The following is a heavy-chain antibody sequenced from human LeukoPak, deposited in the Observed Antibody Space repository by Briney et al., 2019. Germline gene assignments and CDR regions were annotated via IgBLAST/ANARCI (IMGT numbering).Heavy chain of an antibody. CDR1: GYTFTSYD. CDR3: ARGGSSWYSYYYYYMDV. CDR2: MNPNSGNT. J-gene: IGHJ6*03. V-gene: IGHV1-8*03. Sequence: GASVKVSCKASGYTFTSYDINWVRQATGQGLYWMGWMNPNSGNTGYAQKFQGRVTITRNTSISTAYMELSSLRSEDTAVYYCARGGSSWYSYYYYYMDVWGKGTTVTVSS. D-gene: IGHD6-13*01.